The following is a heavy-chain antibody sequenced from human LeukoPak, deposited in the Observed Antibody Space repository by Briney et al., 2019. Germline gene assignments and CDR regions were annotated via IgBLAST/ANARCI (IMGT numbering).Heavy chain of an antibody. CDR1: GFTFSSYA. CDR3: AKGESTAAGIDKYYFDY. J-gene: IGHJ4*02. CDR2: ISGSGGST. V-gene: IGHV3-23*01. D-gene: IGHD6-13*01. Sequence: GGSLRLSCAASGFTFSSYAMSWVRQAPGKGLEWVSAISGSGGSTYYADSAKGRFTISRDNSKNTLYLQMNSLRAEDTAVYHCAKGESTAAGIDKYYFDYWGQGTLVTVSS.